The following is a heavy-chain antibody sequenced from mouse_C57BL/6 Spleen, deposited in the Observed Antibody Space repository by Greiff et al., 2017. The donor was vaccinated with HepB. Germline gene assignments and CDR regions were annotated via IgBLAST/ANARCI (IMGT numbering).Heavy chain of an antibody. V-gene: IGHV5-9*01. CDR2: ISGGGGNT. CDR1: GFTFSSYT. CDR3: ARAWGYFDY. J-gene: IGHJ2*01. D-gene: IGHD4-1*01. Sequence: EVMLVESGGGLVKPGGSLKLSCAASGFTFSSYTMSWVRQTPEKRLEWVATISGGGGNTYYPDSVKGRFTISRDNAKNTLYLQMSSLRSEDTAVYYCARAWGYFDYWGQGTTLTVSS.